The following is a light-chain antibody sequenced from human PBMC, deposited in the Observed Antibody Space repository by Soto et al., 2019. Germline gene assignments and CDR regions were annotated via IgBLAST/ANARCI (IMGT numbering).Light chain of an antibody. V-gene: IGKV2-28*01. Sequence: DIVMTQSPLSLPFTPGEPSSISCGSSQSLLHSNGYTYLDWYLQRPGQSPQLLIYLGSYRASGVPDRFSGSGSGTDFTLKISRVEAGDVGVYYCMQTLLTWTFGQGTKVHIK. CDR1: QSLLHSNGYTY. CDR3: MQTLLTWT. J-gene: IGKJ1*01. CDR2: LGS.